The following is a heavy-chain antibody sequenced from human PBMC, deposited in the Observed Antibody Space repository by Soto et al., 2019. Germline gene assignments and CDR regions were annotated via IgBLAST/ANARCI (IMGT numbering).Heavy chain of an antibody. V-gene: IGHV4-4*07. D-gene: IGHD6-13*01. CDR3: ARQRGDVAAAGTEDYCYRSDLDV. J-gene: IGHJ6*02. CDR1: GVSISSDF. Sequence: PSETLSLTCTVSGVSISSDFWTWIRQPAGKGLEWIGHIYTSGTNYNPSLKSRVTMSLDTSKNQFSLRLNSVTAADTAMYYCARQRGDVAAAGTEDYCYRSDLDVWGQGTTVTVSS. CDR2: IYTSGT.